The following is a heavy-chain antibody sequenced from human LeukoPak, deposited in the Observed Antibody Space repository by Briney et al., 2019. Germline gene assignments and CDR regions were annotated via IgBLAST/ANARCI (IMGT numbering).Heavy chain of an antibody. D-gene: IGHD3-10*01. V-gene: IGHV3-23*01. Sequence: GGSLRLSCAASGFTFSSYAMSWVRQAPGKAPEWVSGISGSGGSTYSADSVKGRFTISRDNSKNTLYLQMNTLRAEDTAVCYCARSIYASGSFYTFDIWGQGTMVTVSS. J-gene: IGHJ3*02. CDR3: ARSIYASGSFYTFDI. CDR1: GFTFSSYA. CDR2: ISGSGGST.